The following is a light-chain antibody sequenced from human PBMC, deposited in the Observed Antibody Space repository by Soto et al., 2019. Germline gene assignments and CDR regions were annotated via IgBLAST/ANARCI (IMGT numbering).Light chain of an antibody. J-gene: IGKJ1*01. CDR2: GAS. CDR1: QSISRY. V-gene: IGKV3-20*01. CDR3: QQYGSSPPT. Sequence: NLFAQAPGTLSFSPRERNTLSWRASQSISRYLAWYQQKPGQGPRLLIYGASSRATGTPDRFSGSGSGTDFTLTINRLEPEDFALYYCQQYGSSPPTFGQGTKVDIK.